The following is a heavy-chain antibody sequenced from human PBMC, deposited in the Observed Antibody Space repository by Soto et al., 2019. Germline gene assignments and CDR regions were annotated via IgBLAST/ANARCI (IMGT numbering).Heavy chain of an antibody. V-gene: IGHV3-9*01. J-gene: IGHJ6*02. D-gene: IGHD6-19*01. Sequence: GGSLRLSCGASGFTFDDYAMHWVRQAPGEGLEWVSGISLNSGSIGYADSVKGRFTISRDNAKNSLYLQMSSLRAEDTALYYCASLAVAGPYYYYGMDVWGQGTTVTVSS. CDR2: ISLNSGSI. CDR1: GFTFDDYA. CDR3: ASLAVAGPYYYYGMDV.